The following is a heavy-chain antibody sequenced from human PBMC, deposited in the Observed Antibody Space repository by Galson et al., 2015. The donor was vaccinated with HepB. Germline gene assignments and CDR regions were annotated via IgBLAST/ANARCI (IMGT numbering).Heavy chain of an antibody. D-gene: IGHD3-10*01. CDR3: ARGEWGRGVGGTLDY. V-gene: IGHV1-69*06. CDR2: IIPIFGTA. J-gene: IGHJ4*02. CDR1: GGTFSSYL. Sequence: SVKVSCKASGGTFSSYLISWVRQAPGQGLEWMGGIIPIFGTANYAQKFQGRVTITADKSTSTAYMELSSLRSEDTAVYYCARGEWGRGVGGTLDYWGQGTLVTVSS.